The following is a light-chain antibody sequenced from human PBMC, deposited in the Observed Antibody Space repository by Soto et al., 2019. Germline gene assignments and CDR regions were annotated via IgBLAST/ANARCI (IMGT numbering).Light chain of an antibody. CDR2: GAS. Sequence: EIVLTQSPGTLSLSPGERATFSCRASQSVSSAYIARYQQKRGQAPRRLIYGASIRATGIPDRFSGSGSGTDFTLTISRLEPEDFALYYCQQYHTSPLTFVQGTKVDIK. CDR3: QQYHTSPLT. CDR1: QSVSSAY. J-gene: IGKJ1*01. V-gene: IGKV3-20*01.